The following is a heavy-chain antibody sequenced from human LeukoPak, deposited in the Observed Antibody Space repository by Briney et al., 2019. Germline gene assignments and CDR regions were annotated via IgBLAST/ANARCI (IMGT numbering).Heavy chain of an antibody. CDR3: AKDLAYCGGDCYPLYGMDV. CDR2: ISYDGSNK. Sequence: GRSLRLSCAASGFTFSSYGMHWVRQAPGKGLEWGAVISYDGSNKYYADSVKGRFTISRDNSKNTLYLQMNSLRAEDTAVYYCAKDLAYCGGDCYPLYGMDVWGQGTTVTVSS. CDR1: GFTFSSYG. V-gene: IGHV3-30*18. J-gene: IGHJ6*02. D-gene: IGHD2-21*02.